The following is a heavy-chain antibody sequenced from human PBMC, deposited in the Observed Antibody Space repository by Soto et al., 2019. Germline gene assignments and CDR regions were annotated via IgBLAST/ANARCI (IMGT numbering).Heavy chain of an antibody. V-gene: IGHV4-59*01. CDR2: VYYSGNT. J-gene: IGHJ4*02. CDR1: GGSISGYC. CDR3: ARGSGSTFDY. D-gene: IGHD3-10*01. Sequence: SETLSLTCTVSGGSISGYCWSWIRRPPGKGLEFIGNVYYSGNTNYNPSLKSRVTMSVDTSKNQFSLKLRSVTAADTAVYYCARGSGSTFDYWGQGTLVTVSS.